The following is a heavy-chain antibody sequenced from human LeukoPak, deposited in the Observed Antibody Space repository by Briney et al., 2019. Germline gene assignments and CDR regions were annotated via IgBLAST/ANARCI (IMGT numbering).Heavy chain of an antibody. CDR3: AKGVLLIGIFDY. D-gene: IGHD2-15*01. Sequence: GGSLRLSCAASGFTFSSYAMSWVRQAPGEGLEWVSAISGSGGSTYYADSVKGRFTISRDNSKNTLYLQMNSLRAEDTAVYYCAKGVLLIGIFDYWGQGTLVTVSS. J-gene: IGHJ4*02. CDR2: ISGSGGST. CDR1: GFTFSSYA. V-gene: IGHV3-23*01.